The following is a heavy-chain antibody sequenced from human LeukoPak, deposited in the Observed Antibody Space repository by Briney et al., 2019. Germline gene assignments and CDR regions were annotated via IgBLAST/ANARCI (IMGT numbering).Heavy chain of an antibody. CDR2: IYSSGRT. V-gene: IGHV4-61*02. Sequence: SETLSLTCTVSGGSISSNTYFYNWIRQPAGKGLEWIGRIYSSGRTDYNPSLKSRVTISVDTSKNQFSLKLISVTAAGMAVYYCAMRLVGPGAFGIWGQGTMVTVSS. J-gene: IGHJ3*02. CDR3: AMRLVGPGAFGI. D-gene: IGHD2-8*02. CDR1: GGSISSNTYF.